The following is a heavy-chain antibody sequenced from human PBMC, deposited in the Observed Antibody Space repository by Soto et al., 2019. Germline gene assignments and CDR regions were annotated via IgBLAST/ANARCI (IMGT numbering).Heavy chain of an antibody. J-gene: IGHJ5*02. CDR2: IIPIFGTA. CDR3: ARCGRQSFVWFDP. Sequence: SVKVSCKASGGTFSSYAISWVRQAPGQGLEWMGGIIPIFGTANYAQKFQGRVTITADESTSTAYMELSSLRSEDTAVYYCARCGRQSFVWFDPWGQGALVTVSS. V-gene: IGHV1-69*13. D-gene: IGHD6-25*01. CDR1: GGTFSSYA.